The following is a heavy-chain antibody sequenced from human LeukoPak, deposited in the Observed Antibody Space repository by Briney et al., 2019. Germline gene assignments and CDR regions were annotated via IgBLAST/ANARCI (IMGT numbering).Heavy chain of an antibody. CDR2: ISYDGSNK. CDR1: GFTFSNYG. Sequence: GGSLRLSCAASGFTFSNYGMHWVRQAPGKGLEWVAVISYDGSNKYYADSVKGRFTISRDNSKNTLYLQMNSLRAEDTAVYYCASSRGGYSSGWYDFDYWGQGTLVTVSS. J-gene: IGHJ4*02. D-gene: IGHD6-19*01. CDR3: ASSRGGYSSGWYDFDY. V-gene: IGHV3-30*03.